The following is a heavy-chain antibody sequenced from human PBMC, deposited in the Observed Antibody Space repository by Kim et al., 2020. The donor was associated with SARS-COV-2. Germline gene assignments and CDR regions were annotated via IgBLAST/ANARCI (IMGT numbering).Heavy chain of an antibody. J-gene: IGHJ4*02. Sequence: GGSLRLSCAASGFTFSSYAMSWVRQAPGKGLEWVSAISGSGGSTYYADSVKGRFTISRDNSKNTLYLQMNSLRAEDTAVYYCAKDSSKGLVVPAASLDYWGQGTLVTVSS. CDR1: GFTFSSYA. CDR2: ISGSGGST. V-gene: IGHV3-23*01. CDR3: AKDSSKGLVVPAASLDY. D-gene: IGHD2-2*01.